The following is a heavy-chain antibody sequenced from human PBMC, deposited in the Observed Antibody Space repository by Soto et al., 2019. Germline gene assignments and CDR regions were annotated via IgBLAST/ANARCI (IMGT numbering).Heavy chain of an antibody. CDR1: GGSITTGGYY. D-gene: IGHD2-15*01. CDR3: ARTKCSGGSCYSGSLDY. Sequence: KPSETLSLPCTVSGGSITTGGYYWSWIRQLPGKGLEWIGHRYYSESTYYNPSLKSRVSISLDTSKNQFSLKLSFVTAADTAMYYCARTKCSGGSCYSGSLDYWGQGTPVTVSS. V-gene: IGHV4-31*03. CDR2: RYYSEST. J-gene: IGHJ4*02.